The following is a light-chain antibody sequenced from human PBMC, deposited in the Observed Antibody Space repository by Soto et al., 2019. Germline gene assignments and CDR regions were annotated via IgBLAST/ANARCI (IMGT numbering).Light chain of an antibody. CDR1: HNIERW. V-gene: IGKV1-5*01. J-gene: IGKJ5*01. CDR2: DAS. Sequence: IQMTQSPSTLSASVGDRVTITCRASHNIERWMAWYQQKPGKAPSLLIFDASTLHSGVPSRFSGSGSGTDFTLTISSLQPDDFATYYCQQYVTSPAITFGQGTRLEIK. CDR3: QQYVTSPAIT.